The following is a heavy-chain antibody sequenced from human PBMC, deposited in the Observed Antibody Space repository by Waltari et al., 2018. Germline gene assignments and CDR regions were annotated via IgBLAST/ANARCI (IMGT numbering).Heavy chain of an antibody. J-gene: IGHJ6*02. CDR1: GYTFTSYY. CDR3: ASTIVVVPAAIRETYYYGMDV. CDR2: INPSGGST. D-gene: IGHD2-2*01. V-gene: IGHV1-46*01. Sequence: EVKKPGASVKVSCKASGYTFTSYYMHWVRQAPGQGLEWMGIINPSGGSTSYAQKFQGRVTITRDTSTSTVYMELSSLRSEDTAVYYCASTIVVVPAAIRETYYYGMDVWGQGTTVTVSS.